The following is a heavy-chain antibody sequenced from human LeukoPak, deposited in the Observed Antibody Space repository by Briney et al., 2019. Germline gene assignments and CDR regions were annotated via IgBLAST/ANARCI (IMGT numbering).Heavy chain of an antibody. J-gene: IGHJ4*02. CDR1: GLSFSTYS. V-gene: IGHV3-48*02. CDR3: ARGARYGDYEAVDY. D-gene: IGHD4-17*01. Sequence: GGSLRLSCAASGLSFSTYSMNCVRQTPGKGLDWVSYISRSSTTIYYADSVRDRFTISRDNAKNSLFLQMNSLRDEDTAVYYCARGARYGDYEAVDYWGQGTLVTVSS. CDR2: ISRSSTTI.